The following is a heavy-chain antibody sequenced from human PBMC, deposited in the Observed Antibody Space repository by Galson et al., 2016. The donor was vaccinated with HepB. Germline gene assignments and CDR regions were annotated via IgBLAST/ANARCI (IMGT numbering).Heavy chain of an antibody. Sequence: TLSLTCTVSDGSIRSADYHWSWIRQSAGKGLEWLGRVHSTGSTTYTPSLRRRVTISLDRSTNQFSMNLTSLTAADTAVYYCARDRKSTPPDYWGQGTLVTVSS. CDR2: VHSTGST. CDR3: ARDRKSTPPDY. D-gene: IGHD5-12*01. V-gene: IGHV4-61*02. CDR1: DGSIRSADYH. J-gene: IGHJ4*02.